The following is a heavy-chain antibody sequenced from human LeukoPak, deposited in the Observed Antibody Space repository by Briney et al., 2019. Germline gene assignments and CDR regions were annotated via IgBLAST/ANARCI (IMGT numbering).Heavy chain of an antibody. Sequence: GGSLRLSCAAPGFTFSSYAMHWVRQAPGKGLEWVAVISYDGSNKYYADSVKGRFTISRDNSKNTLYLQMNSLRAEDTAVYYCARAALKYYYGSGDAFDIWGQGTMVTVSS. CDR2: ISYDGSNK. CDR3: ARAALKYYYGSGDAFDI. J-gene: IGHJ3*02. CDR1: GFTFSSYA. D-gene: IGHD3-10*01. V-gene: IGHV3-30-3*01.